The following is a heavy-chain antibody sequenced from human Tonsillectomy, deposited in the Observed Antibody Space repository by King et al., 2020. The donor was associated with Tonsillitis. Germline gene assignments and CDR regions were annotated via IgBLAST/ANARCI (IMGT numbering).Heavy chain of an antibody. D-gene: IGHD1-1*01. J-gene: IGHJ4*02. CDR1: GFTFSSYA. Sequence: VQLVESGGGVVQPGRSLRLSCAASGFTFSSYAMHWVRQAPGKGLEWGAVISYDGSNKYYADSVKGLFTISRDNSKNTLYLQMNILRAEDTAVYYCERATNDEYSFDYWGQGTLVNVSS. CDR3: ERATNDEYSFDY. CDR2: ISYDGSNK. V-gene: IGHV3-30*04.